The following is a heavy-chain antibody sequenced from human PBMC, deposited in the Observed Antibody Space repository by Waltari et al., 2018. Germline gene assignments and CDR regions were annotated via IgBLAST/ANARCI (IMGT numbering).Heavy chain of an antibody. V-gene: IGHV4-59*01. Sequence: VQLQESGPSLVKPSETLSLIFSVSGVSISSYDLIWLRQHPVKGLDWIGYIYYTGSTNFNPSLKSRVTMSVDTSKNQFSLKLSSVTAADTAFYYCARGGGGDWEWFDPWGQGTLVTVSS. J-gene: IGHJ5*02. CDR3: ARGGGGDWEWFDP. CDR2: IYYTGST. D-gene: IGHD2-21*02. CDR1: GVSISSYD.